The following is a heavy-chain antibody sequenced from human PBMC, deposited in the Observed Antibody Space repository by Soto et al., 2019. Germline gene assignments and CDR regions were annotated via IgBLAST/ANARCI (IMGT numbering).Heavy chain of an antibody. D-gene: IGHD4-17*01. V-gene: IGHV4-39*01. Sequence: QLQLQESGPGLVKPSETLSLTCTVSGGSISSSSYYWGWIRQPPGKGLEWIGSSYYSGSTYYNPSLKSRVTISVDTSKNQFSLKLSSVTAADTAVYYCASTYGDYPIDYWGQGTLVTVSS. CDR1: GGSISSSSYY. J-gene: IGHJ4*02. CDR3: ASTYGDYPIDY. CDR2: SYYSGST.